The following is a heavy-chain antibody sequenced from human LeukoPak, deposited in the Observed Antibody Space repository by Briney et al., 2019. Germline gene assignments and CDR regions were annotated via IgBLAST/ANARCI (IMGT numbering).Heavy chain of an antibody. CDR1: GFTFSSYG. Sequence: GGSLRLSCAASGFTFSSYGLHWVRQAPGKGLEWVAVIWYDGSNKYYADSVKGRFTISRDNSKNTLYLQMNSLRAEDTAVYYCAKEFSIWDCSSTSCPGGNWGQGTLVTVSS. V-gene: IGHV3-33*06. CDR3: AKEFSIWDCSSTSCPGGN. CDR2: IWYDGSNK. J-gene: IGHJ4*02. D-gene: IGHD2-2*01.